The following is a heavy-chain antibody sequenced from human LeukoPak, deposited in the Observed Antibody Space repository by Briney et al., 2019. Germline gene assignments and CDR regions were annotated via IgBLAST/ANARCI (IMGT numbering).Heavy chain of an antibody. CDR2: IYYRGST. Sequence: PSETLSLTCTVSGGSISSSSYYWGWIRQPPGKGLEWIGSIYYRGSTYYNPSLKSRVTISVDTSKNQFSLKLSSVTAADTALYYCARRTPPDYWGQGTLVTVSS. J-gene: IGHJ4*02. V-gene: IGHV4-39*01. CDR1: GGSISSSSYY. CDR3: ARRTPPDY.